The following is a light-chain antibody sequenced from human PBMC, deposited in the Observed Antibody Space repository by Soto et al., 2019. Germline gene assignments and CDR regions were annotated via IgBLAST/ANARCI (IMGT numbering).Light chain of an antibody. Sequence: QSALTQPASVSVSPGQSITISCTGTNSDVGGYNFVSWYQQYPGRAPKLMIYEVFNRPSGVSNRFSGSKSGNTASLTISGLQAEDEADYYCSSYTSVNTEVFGGGTKLTVL. V-gene: IGLV2-14*01. CDR2: EVF. CDR1: NSDVGGYNF. CDR3: SSYTSVNTEV. J-gene: IGLJ2*01.